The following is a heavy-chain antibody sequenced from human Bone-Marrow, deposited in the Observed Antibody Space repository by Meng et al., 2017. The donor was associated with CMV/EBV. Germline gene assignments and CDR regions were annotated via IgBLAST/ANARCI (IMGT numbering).Heavy chain of an antibody. J-gene: IGHJ4*01. D-gene: IGHD3-10*01. CDR3: ATSPSMVRGVTRD. Sequence: ETLSLTCTVSGGSISSSSYYWGWIRQPPGKGLEWVSCISIGSTYVHFADSVKGRFTISRDNAKNSLYLQMNNLRAEDTAVYYCATSPSMVRGVTRDWGLGTLVTFSS. V-gene: IGHV3-21*01. CDR1: GGSISSSS. CDR2: ISIGSTYV.